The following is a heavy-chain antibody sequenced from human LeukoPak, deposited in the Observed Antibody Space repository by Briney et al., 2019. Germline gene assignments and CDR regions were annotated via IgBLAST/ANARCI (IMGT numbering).Heavy chain of an antibody. CDR2: INGSSSDT. CDR3: ARRGTTYCTDDSCHPNWFDH. V-gene: IGHV3-11*03. J-gene: IGHJ5*02. Sequence: PGGSLRLSCAASGFTFSDYYMTWIRQAPGRGLEWISYINGSSSDTKYADSVKGRFTISRDNAKNSLYLLMNSLRAEDTAVYYCARRGTTYCTDDSCHPNWFDHWGQGTLVTVSS. D-gene: IGHD2-15*01. CDR1: GFTFSDYY.